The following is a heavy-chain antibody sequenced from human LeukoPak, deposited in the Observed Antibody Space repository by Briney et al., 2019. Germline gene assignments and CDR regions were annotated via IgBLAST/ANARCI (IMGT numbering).Heavy chain of an antibody. CDR2: IYSGGST. CDR3: ARDHITMVRGVIYDAFDI. Sequence: GGSLRLSCAASGFTVSSNYMSWVRQAPGKGLEWVSVIYSGGSTYYADPVKGRFTTSRDNSKNTLYLQMNSLRAEDTAVYYCARDHITMVRGVIYDAFDIWGQGTMVTVSS. D-gene: IGHD3-10*01. CDR1: GFTVSSNY. V-gene: IGHV3-53*01. J-gene: IGHJ3*02.